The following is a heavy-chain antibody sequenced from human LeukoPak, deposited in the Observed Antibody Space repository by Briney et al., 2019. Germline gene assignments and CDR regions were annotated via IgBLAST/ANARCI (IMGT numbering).Heavy chain of an antibody. J-gene: IGHJ4*02. CDR2: ISPSGNSK. CDR1: GFSFISYG. D-gene: IGHD3-10*01. V-gene: IGHV3-21*01. Sequence: PGGSLRLSCAASGFSFISYGMHWVRQAPGKGLEWVSSISPSGNSKYHADSVKGRFTISRDNAENSLYMQMNSLRAEDTGVYYCVRDFLGESGAGGYWGQGTLVTVSS. CDR3: VRDFLGESGAGGY.